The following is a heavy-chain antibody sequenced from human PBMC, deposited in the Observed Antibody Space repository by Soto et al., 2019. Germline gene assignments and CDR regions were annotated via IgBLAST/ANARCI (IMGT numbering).Heavy chain of an antibody. CDR2: IIPIFGTA. J-gene: IGHJ6*02. D-gene: IGHD3-10*01. V-gene: IGHV1-69*13. CDR1: GGTFSSYA. CDR3: ARGGSSPNRYYYYGMDV. Sequence: SVKVSCKASGGTFSSYAISWVRQAPGQGLEWMGGIIPIFGTANYAQKFQGRVTITADESTSTAYMELSSLRSEGTAVYYCARGGSSPNRYYYYGMDVWGQGTTVTVSS.